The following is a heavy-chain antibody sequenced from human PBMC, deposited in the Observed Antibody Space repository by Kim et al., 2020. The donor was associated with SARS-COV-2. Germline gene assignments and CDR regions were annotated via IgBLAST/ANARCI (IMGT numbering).Heavy chain of an antibody. CDR3: ARGGQQLAQALRY. V-gene: IGHV3-74*01. Sequence: GGSLRLSCAASGFTFSSYWMHWVRQAPGKGLVWVSRINSDGSSTSYADSVKGRFTISRDNAKNTLYLQMNSLRAEDTAVYYCARGGQQLAQALRYWGQGTLVTVSS. CDR1: GFTFSSYW. D-gene: IGHD6-13*01. J-gene: IGHJ4*02. CDR2: INSDGSST.